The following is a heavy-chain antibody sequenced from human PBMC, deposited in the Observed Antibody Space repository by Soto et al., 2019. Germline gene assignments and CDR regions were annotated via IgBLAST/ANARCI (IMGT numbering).Heavy chain of an antibody. J-gene: IGHJ4*02. CDR3: ATRYYDFWSVYYGFDY. D-gene: IGHD3-3*01. CDR2: IYHSGST. Sequence: QLQLQESGSGLVKPSQTLSLTCAVSGGSISSGGYSWSWIRQPPGKGLEWIGYIYHSGSTYYNPSLKSRVTISVDRSKNQFSLKLSSVTAADTAVYYCATRYYDFWSVYYGFDYWGQGTLVTVSS. CDR1: GGSISSGGYS. V-gene: IGHV4-30-2*01.